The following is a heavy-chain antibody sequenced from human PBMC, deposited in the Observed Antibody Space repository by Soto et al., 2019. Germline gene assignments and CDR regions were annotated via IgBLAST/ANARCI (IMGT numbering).Heavy chain of an antibody. CDR1: GFTFGTYA. V-gene: IGHV3-23*01. J-gene: IGHJ4*02. D-gene: IGHD3-3*01. CDR3: AKRGDDFRSGYYYYFDH. CDR2: IGGRGVNT. Sequence: GGSLRLSCAASGFTFGTYAMSWVRQAPGKGLEWVSAIGGRGVNTLYADSVKGRFTISRDNSKNTLYLQMNSLRVEDTAVYYCAKRGDDFRSGYYYYFDHWGLGTLVTVSS.